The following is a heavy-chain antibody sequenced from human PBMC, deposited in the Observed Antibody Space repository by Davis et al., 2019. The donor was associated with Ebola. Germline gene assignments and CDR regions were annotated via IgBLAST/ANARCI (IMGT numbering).Heavy chain of an antibody. D-gene: IGHD2-21*01. V-gene: IGHV4-59*08. CDR2: SHYSGST. J-gene: IGHJ4*02. CDR3: ARQEGGLLWWPFDY. CDR1: GVSITSYY. Sequence: SETLSLTCTVPGVSITSYYWSWVWQPPGKRLEWIGYSHYSGSTYYNPSLKSRVTISVDTSKNQFSLKLSSVTAADTAVYYCARQEGGLLWWPFDYWGQGTLVTVSS.